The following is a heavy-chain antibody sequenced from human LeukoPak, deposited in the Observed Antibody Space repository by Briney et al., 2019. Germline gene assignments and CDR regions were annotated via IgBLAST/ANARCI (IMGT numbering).Heavy chain of an antibody. V-gene: IGHV3-23*01. Sequence: GGSLRLSCAASGFTFSSYSMNWVRQAPGKGLEWVSSISGSGGTYYADSVKGRFTISRDNSQNGLYLQMNSLRAADTAVYYCARGWSSISYYFEYWGQGTMVTVSS. CDR3: ARGWSSISYYFEY. CDR1: GFTFSSYS. D-gene: IGHD3-3*01. CDR2: ISGSGGT. J-gene: IGHJ4*02.